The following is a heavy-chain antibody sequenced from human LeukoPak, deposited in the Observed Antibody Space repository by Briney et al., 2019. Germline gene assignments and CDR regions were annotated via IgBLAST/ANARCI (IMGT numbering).Heavy chain of an antibody. J-gene: IGHJ4*02. V-gene: IGHV3-21*01. Sequence: GGSLRLSCAASGFTFSSYSMNWVRQAPGKGLEWVSSISNSSNYIYYADSVKGRFTISRDNAKNSLYLQMNSLRAEDTAVYYCARDPRAHSYGTGLDYWGQGTLVTVSS. D-gene: IGHD5-18*01. CDR3: ARDPRAHSYGTGLDY. CDR2: ISNSSNYI. CDR1: GFTFSSYS.